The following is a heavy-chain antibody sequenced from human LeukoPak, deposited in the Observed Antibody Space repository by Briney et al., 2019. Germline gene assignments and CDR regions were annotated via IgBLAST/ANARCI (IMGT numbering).Heavy chain of an antibody. CDR3: AKAPVTSCRGAFCYPLDS. CDR2: ISGSGGST. D-gene: IGHD2-15*01. Sequence: PGGSLRLSCAAPGFTFSSYAMSWVRQAPGKGLEWVSAISGSGGSTYYADSVKGRFTISRDNSKNTLYLQMNSLRAEDTAVYYCAKAPVTSCRGAFCYPLDSWGQGTLVTVSS. J-gene: IGHJ4*02. V-gene: IGHV3-23*01. CDR1: GFTFSSYA.